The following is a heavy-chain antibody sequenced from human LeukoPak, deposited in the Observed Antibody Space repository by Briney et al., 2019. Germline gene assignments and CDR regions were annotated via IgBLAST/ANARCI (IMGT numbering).Heavy chain of an antibody. CDR1: GGSISYYY. CDR2: IYYSGTT. D-gene: IGHD4-17*01. V-gene: IGHV4-59*01. J-gene: IGHJ6*02. CDR3: AREDPQTTVPEGMDV. Sequence: PSETLSLTCTVSGGSISYYYWSWIRQSPGKGMEWIGYIYYSGTTNYNPSLKSRVTISVDTSKNQFSLQLRSVTAADTAVYYCAREDPQTTVPEGMDVWGQGTTVTVSS.